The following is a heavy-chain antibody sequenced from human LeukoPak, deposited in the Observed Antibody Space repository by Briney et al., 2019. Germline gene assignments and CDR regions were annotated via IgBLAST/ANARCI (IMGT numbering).Heavy chain of an antibody. CDR3: TKTVGSGYSCNVLLPDY. J-gene: IGHJ4*02. V-gene: IGHV3-71*01. CDR2: TRSKPYGGTS. CDR1: GFTFSDYY. Sequence: GGSLRLSCAASGFTFSDYYMSWIRQAPGKGLEWVGFTRSKPYGGTSEYAASVKGRFTISRDDSTSIAYLQMNSLKTEDTAVYYCTKTVGSGYSCNVLLPDYWGQGTPGTVSS. D-gene: IGHD3-10*01.